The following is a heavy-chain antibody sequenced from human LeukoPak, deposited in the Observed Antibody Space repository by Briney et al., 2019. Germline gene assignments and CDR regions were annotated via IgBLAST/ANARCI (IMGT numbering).Heavy chain of an antibody. CDR3: ASPRPYSSGWYYFDY. CDR2: IYTSGST. V-gene: IGHV4-61*02. J-gene: IGHJ4*02. D-gene: IGHD6-19*01. Sequence: SETLSLTCTVSGGSISSGSYYWSWLRQPAGKGLEWIGRIYTSGSTNYNPSLKSRVTISVDTSKNQFSLKLSSVTAADTAVYYCASPRPYSSGWYYFDYWGQGTLVIVSS. CDR1: GGSISSGSYY.